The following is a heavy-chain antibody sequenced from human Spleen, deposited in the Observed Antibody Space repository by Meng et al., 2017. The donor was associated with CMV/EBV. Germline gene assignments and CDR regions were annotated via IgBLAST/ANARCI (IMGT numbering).Heavy chain of an antibody. CDR1: GYFFSDHF. Sequence: ASVKVSCKASGYFFSDHFMHWVRQSPGQGLEWMGWIKPNSGNTNYAQNFQGRVTMTSDSSITTVYMELSRLTSDDTAVYYCARDHDWVADYWGPGTRVTV. CDR2: IKPNSGNT. CDR3: ARDHDWVADY. J-gene: IGHJ4*02. D-gene: IGHD3-16*01. V-gene: IGHV1-2*02.